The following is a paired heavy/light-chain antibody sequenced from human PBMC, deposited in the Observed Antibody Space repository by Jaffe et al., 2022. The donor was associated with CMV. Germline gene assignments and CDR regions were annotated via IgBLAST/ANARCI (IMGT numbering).Light chain of an antibody. CDR3: QQSYRTSWT. CDR1: QSINNN. Sequence: DIQMTQSPSSLSASVGDRVSITCRASQSINNNLNWYQQKPGKAPKLLIYSASSLQSGVPSRFSGSESGTDFTLTISSLQPEDFATYYCQQSYRTSWTFGQGTKVEIK. CDR2: SAS. J-gene: IGKJ1*01. V-gene: IGKV1-39*01.
Heavy chain of an antibody. CDR2: ISPSGSRT. V-gene: IGHV1-46*01. J-gene: IGHJ6*02. D-gene: IGHD2-21*02. Sequence: QVQLVQSGAEVKKPGASVKLSCKASGYTFTTYYMHWVRQAPGQGLEWMGIISPSGSRTTYAQRFRGRVTMTRDPSTSTVYMELSSLRSEDTAVYYCARGSCGGDCSPLFPDSAFYYYGMDVWGQGTTVTVSS. CDR1: GYTFTTYY. CDR3: ARGSCGGDCSPLFPDSAFYYYGMDV.